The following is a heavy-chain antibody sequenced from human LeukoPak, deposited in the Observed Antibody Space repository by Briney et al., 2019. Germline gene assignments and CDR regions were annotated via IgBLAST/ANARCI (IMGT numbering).Heavy chain of an antibody. J-gene: IGHJ4*02. CDR1: GGSISTHY. CDR3: ARDHGGSGAKLDY. CDR2: VYNSGSGSKNYNS. D-gene: IGHD3-10*01. V-gene: IGHV4-4*07. Sequence: SETLSLTCTFSGGSISTHYWSWIRQPAGKGLEWVGRVYNSGSGSKNYNSNSSPFLRSRVFMSVDASKNQFSLRLNSVTAADTGVYFCARDHGGSGAKLDYWGQGTLVTVSS.